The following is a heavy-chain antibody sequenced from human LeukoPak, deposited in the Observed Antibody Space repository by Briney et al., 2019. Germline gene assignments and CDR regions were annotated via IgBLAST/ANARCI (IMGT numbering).Heavy chain of an antibody. Sequence: SETLSLTCTVSGYSISRGYSWGWIRQPPGKGLEWIGNIYHSGSTNYNPSLKSRVTISVDTSKNHFSLNLRSVTAADTAVYYCARRSYNSPFRYWGQGTPVTVSS. V-gene: IGHV4-38-2*02. J-gene: IGHJ4*02. CDR3: ARRSYNSPFRY. CDR2: IYHSGST. D-gene: IGHD5-24*01. CDR1: GYSISRGYS.